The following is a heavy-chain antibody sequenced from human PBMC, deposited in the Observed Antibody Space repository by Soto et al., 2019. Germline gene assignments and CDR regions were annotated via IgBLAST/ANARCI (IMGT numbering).Heavy chain of an antibody. CDR2: ISSSSSYI. D-gene: IGHD3-22*01. CDR1: GFTVSSNY. J-gene: IGHJ4*02. Sequence: PGGSLRLSCAASGFTVSSNYMSWVRQAPGKGLEWVSSISSSSSYIYYADSVKGRFTISRDNAKNSLYLQMNSLRAEDTAVYYCARAQYNYYDSSPRGTFDIWGQGTLVTVSS. V-gene: IGHV3-21*01. CDR3: ARAQYNYYDSSPRGTFDI.